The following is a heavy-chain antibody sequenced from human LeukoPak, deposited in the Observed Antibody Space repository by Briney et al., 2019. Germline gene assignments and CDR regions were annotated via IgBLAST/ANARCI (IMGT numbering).Heavy chain of an antibody. CDR3: ARDYGSGWYNYFDY. CDR1: VDSVSSNSAA. V-gene: IGHV6-1*01. CDR2: TYYRAKWYN. J-gene: IGHJ4*02. D-gene: IGHD6-19*01. Sequence: SQTLSLTCAISVDSVSSNSAACNWIRQSPSRGLEWLVKTYYRAKWYNEYALSVKSRITITPHTSKNQFSLQLTSVTPEDTAVYYCARDYGSGWYNYFDYWGQGTLVTVSS.